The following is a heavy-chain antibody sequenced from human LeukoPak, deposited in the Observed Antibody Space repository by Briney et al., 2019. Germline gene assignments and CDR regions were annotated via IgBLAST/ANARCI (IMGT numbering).Heavy chain of an antibody. Sequence: SETLSLTCTVSGGSISSGGYYWSWIRQHPGKGLEWIGYINYSGSTYYNPSLKSRVTISVDTSKNQFSLKLSSVTAADTAVYYCARVVFGSGSYAFDIWGQGTMVTVSS. CDR1: GGSISSGGYY. J-gene: IGHJ3*02. D-gene: IGHD3-10*01. CDR2: INYSGST. V-gene: IGHV4-31*03. CDR3: ARVVFGSGSYAFDI.